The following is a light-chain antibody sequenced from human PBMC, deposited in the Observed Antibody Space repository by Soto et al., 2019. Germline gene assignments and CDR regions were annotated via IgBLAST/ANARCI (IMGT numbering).Light chain of an antibody. Sequence: DIQLTQSPSSLSASVGDRVSITCRASQSISGGLAWYQKKPEKAPKVLIYDASSLESGVPSRFSGSGSGTEFILIISRLQPDDFATYWCQHYGGMWTFGQGTKVDIK. J-gene: IGKJ1*01. CDR1: QSISGG. V-gene: IGKV1-5*01. CDR2: DAS. CDR3: QHYGGMWT.